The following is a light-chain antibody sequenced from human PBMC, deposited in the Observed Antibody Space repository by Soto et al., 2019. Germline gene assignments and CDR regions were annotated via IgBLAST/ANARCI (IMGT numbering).Light chain of an antibody. Sequence: DNQLTQSPSSMSPSVPERVTITCRASQSISSYLNWYQQKPGKAPKLLIYAASSLQSGVPSRFSGSGSGTDFTLTISSLQPEDFATYYCQQSYSTPITFGQGTRLEIK. J-gene: IGKJ5*01. CDR3: QQSYSTPIT. V-gene: IGKV1-39*01. CDR2: AAS. CDR1: QSISSY.